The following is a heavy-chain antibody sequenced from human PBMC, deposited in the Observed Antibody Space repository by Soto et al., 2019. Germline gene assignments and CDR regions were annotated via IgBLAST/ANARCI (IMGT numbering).Heavy chain of an antibody. D-gene: IGHD3-22*01. CDR3: ARGDYYDSSGYYYGVY. CDR1: GFTFSDYY. J-gene: IGHJ4*02. CDR2: ISSSSSYT. V-gene: IGHV3-11*06. Sequence: QVQLVESGGGLVKPGGSLRLSCAASGFTFSDYYMSWIRQAPGKGLEWVSYISSSSSYTNYADSVKGRFTISRDNAKNSLYLQMNSLRAEDTAVYYCARGDYYDSSGYYYGVYWGQGTLVTVSS.